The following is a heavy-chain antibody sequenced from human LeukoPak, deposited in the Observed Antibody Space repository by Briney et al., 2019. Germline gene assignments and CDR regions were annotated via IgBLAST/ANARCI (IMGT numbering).Heavy chain of an antibody. CDR3: ARDLGGYGYYGMDV. V-gene: IGHV3-30-3*01. CDR2: ISFDGSNK. J-gene: IGHJ6*02. D-gene: IGHD3-22*01. Sequence: GGSLRLSCAASGFTFSSYTIHWVRQPPGKGLEWVAVISFDGSNKYYADSVKGRFTISRDTSKNMVYLQMNSLRAEETAVYYCARDLGGYGYYGMDVWGQGTTVTVSS. CDR1: GFTFSSYT.